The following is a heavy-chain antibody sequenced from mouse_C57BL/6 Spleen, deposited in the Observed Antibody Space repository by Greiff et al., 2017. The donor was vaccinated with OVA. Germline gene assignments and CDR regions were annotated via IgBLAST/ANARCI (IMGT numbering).Heavy chain of an antibody. CDR1: GYTFTEYT. CDR2: FYPGSGSI. Sequence: QVQLQQSGAELVKPGASVKLSCKASGYTFTEYTIHWVKQRSGQGLEWIGWFYPGSGSIKYNEKFKDKATLTADKSSSTVYMELSRLTSEASAVYCCARHEEAPYDGYPWFDYWGQGTTLTVSS. CDR3: ARHEEAPYDGYPWFDY. J-gene: IGHJ2*01. D-gene: IGHD2-3*01. V-gene: IGHV1-62-2*01.